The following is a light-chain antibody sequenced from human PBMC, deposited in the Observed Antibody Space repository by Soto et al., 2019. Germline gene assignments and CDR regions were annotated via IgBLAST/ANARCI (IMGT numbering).Light chain of an antibody. CDR1: SSNIGSNT. CDR2: SNN. CDR3: AAWYDSLNALV. Sequence: QSVLTQPPSASGTPGQRVTISCSGSSSNIGSNTVNWYQQLPGTAPKLLIYSNNQRRSGVPDRFSGSKSGTSASLAISGRHSEDESDYYCAAWYDSLNALVFGGGTQLTVL. V-gene: IGLV1-44*01. J-gene: IGLJ2*01.